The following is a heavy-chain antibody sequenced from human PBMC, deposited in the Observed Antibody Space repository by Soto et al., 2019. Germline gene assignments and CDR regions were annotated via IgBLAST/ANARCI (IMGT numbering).Heavy chain of an antibody. Sequence: TLVNPTQTLTLTCTFSGFSLSTSGMCVSWIRQPPGKALEWLALIDWDDEKYYSTSLKTRLTISKDTSKNQVVLTMTNMDPVDTATYYCARTTLTYYYDSSGYHFDYWGQGTLVTVSS. CDR2: IDWDDEK. CDR3: ARTTLTYYYDSSGYHFDY. J-gene: IGHJ4*02. V-gene: IGHV2-70*01. D-gene: IGHD3-22*01. CDR1: GFSLSTSGMC.